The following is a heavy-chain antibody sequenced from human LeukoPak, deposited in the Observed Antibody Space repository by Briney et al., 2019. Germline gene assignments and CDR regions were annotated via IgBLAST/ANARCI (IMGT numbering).Heavy chain of an antibody. D-gene: IGHD3-22*01. CDR2: MSYDGSNK. Sequence: PGGSLRLSCAASGFTFSSYGMHWVRQAPGKGLEWVAVMSYDGSNKYYADSVKGRFTISRDNSKNTLYLQMNSQRAEDTSVYYCAKAAYYYDSSGYYYGDYFDYWGQGTLVTVSS. CDR1: GFTFSSYG. V-gene: IGHV3-30*18. J-gene: IGHJ4*02. CDR3: AKAAYYYDSSGYYYGDYFDY.